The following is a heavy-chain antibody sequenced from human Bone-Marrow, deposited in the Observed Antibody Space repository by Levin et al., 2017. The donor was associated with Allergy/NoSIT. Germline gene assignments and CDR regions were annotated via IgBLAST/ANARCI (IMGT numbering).Heavy chain of an antibody. Sequence: GGSLRLSCAASGFAVNSLYMTWVRQAPGKGLEWVSVIYSDGSGGGRTFYSDSVKGRFTISRDNSKNILYLQMNSLRVEDTAVYYCARGFSGFDSDYYMDVWGNGTTVTVSS. D-gene: IGHD5-12*01. J-gene: IGHJ6*03. V-gene: IGHV3-53*01. CDR3: ARGFSGFDSDYYMDV. CDR1: GFAVNSLY. CDR2: IYSDGSGGGRT.